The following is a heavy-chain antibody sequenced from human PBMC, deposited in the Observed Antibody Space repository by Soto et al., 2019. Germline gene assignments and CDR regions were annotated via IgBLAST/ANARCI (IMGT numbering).Heavy chain of an antibody. V-gene: IGHV1-69*13. CDR3: ASYDDYGDPSPSRY. CDR2: IIPIFGTA. CDR1: GGTFSSYA. Sequence: ASVKVSCKASGGTFSSYAISWVRQAPGQGLEWMGGIIPIFGTANYAQKFQGRVTITADESTSTAYMELSSLRSEDTAVYYCASYDDYGDPSPSRYWGQGTPVTVSS. J-gene: IGHJ4*02. D-gene: IGHD4-17*01.